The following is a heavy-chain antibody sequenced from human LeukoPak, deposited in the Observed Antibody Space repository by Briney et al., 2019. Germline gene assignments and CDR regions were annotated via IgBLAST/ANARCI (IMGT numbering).Heavy chain of an antibody. V-gene: IGHV1-2*02. CDR1: GYTFTAYY. Sequence: ASVKVSFKASGYTFTAYYMHWVRQAPGQGLEWMGWINPNSGGTNYAQRFQGRVTMTRDTSISTAYMELSRLRSDDTAVYYCARSYYDILTGVINWFDPWGQGTLVTVSS. CDR2: INPNSGGT. J-gene: IGHJ5*02. D-gene: IGHD3-9*01. CDR3: ARSYYDILTGVINWFDP.